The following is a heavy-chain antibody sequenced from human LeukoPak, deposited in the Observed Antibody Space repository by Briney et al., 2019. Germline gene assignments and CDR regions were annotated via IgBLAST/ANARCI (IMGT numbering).Heavy chain of an antibody. CDR2: ISAYNGNT. D-gene: IGHD5-18*01. CDR3: ARDLSSVATWIQLWSTGTFDY. Sequence: ASVKVSCKASGYTFTSYGISWVRQAPGQGLEWMGWISAYNGNTNYAQKLQGRVTMTTDTSTSTAYMELRSLRSDDTAVYYCARDLSSVATWIQLWSTGTFDYWGQGTLVTVSS. J-gene: IGHJ4*02. CDR1: GYTFTSYG. V-gene: IGHV1-18*01.